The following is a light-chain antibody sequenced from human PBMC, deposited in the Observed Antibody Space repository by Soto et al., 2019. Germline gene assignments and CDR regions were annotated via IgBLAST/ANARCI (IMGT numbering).Light chain of an antibody. CDR3: QQYGSSRGTFT. J-gene: IGKJ3*01. CDR1: QIVSSNH. CDR2: DAS. Sequence: EIVLTQSPGTLSLSPGERATLSCRASQIVSSNHLAWYQQIPGRTPRLLIYDASSRAPGIPDRFSGSGSGTDYALTITRLEPEDFAVYYCQQYGSSRGTFTFDPVTTVDIK. V-gene: IGKV3-20*01.